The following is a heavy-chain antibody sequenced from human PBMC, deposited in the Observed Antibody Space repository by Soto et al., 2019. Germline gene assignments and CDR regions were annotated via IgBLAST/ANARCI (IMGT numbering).Heavy chain of an antibody. D-gene: IGHD2-2*01. V-gene: IGHV1-2*04. J-gene: IGHJ4*02. Sequence: ASVKVSCKASRYTFTGYYIHWVRQAPVQGLEWMGWINPNSGGTNYAQKFQGWVTMTRDTSISTAYMELSRLRSDDTAVYYCAREKSVVPAASYFDYWGQGTLVTVSS. CDR3: AREKSVVPAASYFDY. CDR2: INPNSGGT. CDR1: RYTFTGYY.